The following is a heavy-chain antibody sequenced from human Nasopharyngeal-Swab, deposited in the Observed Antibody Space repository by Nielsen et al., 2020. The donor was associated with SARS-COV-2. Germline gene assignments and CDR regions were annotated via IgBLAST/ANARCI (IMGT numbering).Heavy chain of an antibody. CDR2: ISWNSGSI. CDR1: GFTFDDYA. V-gene: IGHV3-9*01. CDR3: ARRDTYWFFDL. Sequence: SLKISCAASGFTFDDYAFHWVRQAPGKGLEWVSGISWNSGSIGYADSVKGRFTISRDNAKNSLYLQMNSLRAEDTAFYYCARRDTYWFFDLWGRGTLVSVPS. J-gene: IGHJ2*01.